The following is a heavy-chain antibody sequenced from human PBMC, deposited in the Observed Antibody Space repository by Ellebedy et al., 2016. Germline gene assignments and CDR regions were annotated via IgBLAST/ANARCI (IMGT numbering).Heavy chain of an antibody. CDR2: TYYSGTT. Sequence: SETLSPTCTLSGGFISPYYWSWIRQLPGKGLEWIGYTYYSGTTNYNPSLKSRVTISEDTSNNQLSLKLSSVTAADTAVYYCARLRRVGDFHDAFDMWGQGTMVTVSS. CDR3: ARLRRVGDFHDAFDM. CDR1: GGFISPYY. D-gene: IGHD3-10*01. V-gene: IGHV4-59*01. J-gene: IGHJ3*02.